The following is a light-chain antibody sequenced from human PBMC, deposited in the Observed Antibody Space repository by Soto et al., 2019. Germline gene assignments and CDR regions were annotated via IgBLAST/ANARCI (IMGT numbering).Light chain of an antibody. Sequence: DTALTQSPATLSVSLGERATLSCRASQNVGTNLAWYQQKAGQAPRLLIYGASTRAFGVADRFSGGGSGTEFTLTISSLQPDDFATYYCQQYDNYPYTFGQGTKLQIK. CDR3: QQYDNYPYT. CDR2: GAS. V-gene: IGKV3-15*01. J-gene: IGKJ2*01. CDR1: QNVGTN.